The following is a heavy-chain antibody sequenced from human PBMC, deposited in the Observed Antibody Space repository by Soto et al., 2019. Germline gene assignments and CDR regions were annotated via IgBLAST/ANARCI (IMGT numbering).Heavy chain of an antibody. V-gene: IGHV4-4*02. Sequence: SGTLYLTCAGSGGSISSNNWWSWVHQPPGKGLEWIGEIYHSGSTYYNMSLKSRVTISVDKSNNQFSLKLTSMTAADSAVYYGERVGYPSGQYFHYWGQGTLVTVSS. D-gene: IGHD5-18*01. J-gene: IGHJ1*01. CDR1: GGSISSNNW. CDR2: IYHSGST. CDR3: ERVGYPSGQYFHY.